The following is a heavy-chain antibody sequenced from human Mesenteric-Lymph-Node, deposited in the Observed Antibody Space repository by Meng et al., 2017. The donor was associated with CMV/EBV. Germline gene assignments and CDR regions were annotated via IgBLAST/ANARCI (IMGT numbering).Heavy chain of an antibody. J-gene: IGHJ3*02. D-gene: IGHD4-23*01. CDR3: ARDVDYGGNRAMGAFDI. CDR2: INQDGSEK. V-gene: IGHV3-7*01. CDR1: GFTFSSYW. Sequence: GGSLRLSCAASGFTFSSYWMSWVRQAPGKGLEWVANINQDGSEKYYVDSVKGRFTISRDNAKNSLYMQMNNLRTEDTAVYYCARDVDYGGNRAMGAFDIWGQGTMVTVSS.